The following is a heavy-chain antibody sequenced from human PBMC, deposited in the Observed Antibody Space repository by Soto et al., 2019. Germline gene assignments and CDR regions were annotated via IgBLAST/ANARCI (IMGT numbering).Heavy chain of an antibody. Sequence: PGGSLRLSCAASGFTFSSYSMNWVRQAPGKGLEWVSSISSSSSYIYYADSVKGRFTISRDNARNSLYLRMNSLRAEDTAVYYCARDLVYYDSSGYYYARDSTPSCFDYWGQGTLVNVAS. V-gene: IGHV3-21*01. J-gene: IGHJ4*02. D-gene: IGHD3-22*01. CDR2: ISSSSSYI. CDR1: GFTFSSYS. CDR3: ARDLVYYDSSGYYYARDSTPSCFDY.